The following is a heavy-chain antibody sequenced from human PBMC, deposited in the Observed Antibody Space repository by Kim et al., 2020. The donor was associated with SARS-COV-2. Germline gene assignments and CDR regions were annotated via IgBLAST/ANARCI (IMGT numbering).Heavy chain of an antibody. CDR2: NHSDGST. CDR3: ASLRG. V-gene: IGHV3-66*01. Sequence: NHSDGSTYCADTGKGNFTISRDNSKSKLYIQMNSLGAEDTAVYYCASLRGWGPGTLVTVSS. J-gene: IGHJ4*02. D-gene: IGHD3-3*01.